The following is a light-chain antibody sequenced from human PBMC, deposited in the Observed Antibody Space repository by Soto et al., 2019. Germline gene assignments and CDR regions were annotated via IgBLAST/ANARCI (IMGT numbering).Light chain of an antibody. Sequence: EILLTQSPGTLSLSPGDGATLSCRASQSVSSSSLAWYQQKLGQAPRLLVYGASSMATGIPDRFSGSGSGTDFTLTISRLEPEEFAVYFCQQYGSAPRTFGLGTKVEIK. CDR2: GAS. J-gene: IGKJ1*01. V-gene: IGKV3-20*01. CDR1: QSVSSSS. CDR3: QQYGSAPRT.